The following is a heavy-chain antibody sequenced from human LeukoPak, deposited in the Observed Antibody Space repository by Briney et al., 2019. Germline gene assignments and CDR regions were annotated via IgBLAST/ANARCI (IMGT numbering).Heavy chain of an antibody. J-gene: IGHJ5*02. Sequence: ASLKVSCKASGYTFTGYYIHWVRQAPGQGLEWMGCINPNIGVTNYAQKFQGRVTVTRDTSVNTAYMELSSLRSDDTAVYYCARFDRGSTWGQGTQVTVSS. V-gene: IGHV1-2*02. CDR3: ARFDRGST. CDR1: GYTFTGYY. CDR2: INPNIGVT. D-gene: IGHD6-13*01.